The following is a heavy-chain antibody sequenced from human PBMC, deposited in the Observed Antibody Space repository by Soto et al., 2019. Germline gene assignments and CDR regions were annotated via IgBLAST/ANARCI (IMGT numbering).Heavy chain of an antibody. CDR2: ISAYNGKT. CDR3: ARDGLYCGGDCYHYYYGMDV. V-gene: IGHV1-18*01. D-gene: IGHD2-21*02. CDR1: GYTFTNYG. J-gene: IGHJ6*02. Sequence: RASVKVSCKASGYTFTNYGISWVRQAPGQGLEWMGWISAYNGKTNYAQKLQGRVTMTTDTSTSTTYMELRSLRSDDTAVYYCARDGLYCGGDCYHYYYGMDVWG.